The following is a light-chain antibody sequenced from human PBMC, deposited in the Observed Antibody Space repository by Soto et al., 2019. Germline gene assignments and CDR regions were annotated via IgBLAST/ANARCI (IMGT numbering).Light chain of an antibody. V-gene: IGKV3-20*01. Sequence: EIVVTQSPGILSLSPGERATLPCRASQSVGNNYLAWYQQKPGQPPRLLIYGASSRAIGIPDRFSGSGSGTDFSLTISRLEPEDFAVYHCQQYDSSPLTFGGGTKV. J-gene: IGKJ4*01. CDR2: GAS. CDR3: QQYDSSPLT. CDR1: QSVGNNY.